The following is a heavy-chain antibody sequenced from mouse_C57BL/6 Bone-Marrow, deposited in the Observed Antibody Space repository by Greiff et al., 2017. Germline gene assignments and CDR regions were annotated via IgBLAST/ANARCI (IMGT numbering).Heavy chain of an antibody. CDR1: GFNIKDDY. J-gene: IGHJ1*03. V-gene: IGHV14-4*01. CDR3: TPITTEYFDV. D-gene: IGHD1-2*01. CDR2: IDPENGDT. Sequence: EVQLQQSGAELVRPGASVTLSCTASGFNIKDDYMHWVKQRPEQGLEWIGWIDPENGDTEYASKFQGKATITADTSSNTAYLQLSSLTSEDTAVYYCTPITTEYFDVWGTGTTVTVSS.